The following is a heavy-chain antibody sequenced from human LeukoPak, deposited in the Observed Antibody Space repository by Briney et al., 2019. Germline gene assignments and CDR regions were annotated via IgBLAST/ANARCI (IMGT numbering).Heavy chain of an antibody. V-gene: IGHV3-23*01. Sequence: GGSLRLSCAASGFTFSSYAMSWVRQAPGKGLEWVSAISGSGGSTYYADSVKGRFTIPRDNSKNTLYLQMNSLRAEDAAVYYCAKFLPTHIVVANYYFDYWGQGTLVTVSS. CDR2: ISGSGGST. CDR3: AKFLPTHIVVANYYFDY. J-gene: IGHJ4*02. D-gene: IGHD2-21*01. CDR1: GFTFSSYA.